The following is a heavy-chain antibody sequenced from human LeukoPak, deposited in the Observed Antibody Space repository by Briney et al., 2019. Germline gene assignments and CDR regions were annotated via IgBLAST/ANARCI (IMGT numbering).Heavy chain of an antibody. CDR1: GISLTRYY. D-gene: IGHD1-26*01. V-gene: IGHV3-53*01. Sequence: PGGSLTLSCAASGISLTRYYMSWVRQPPGKGLEWVSFISINTDTFYADSVRGRFTISRDSSENTLFLQMNSLRDEDSAVYYCAKTQSWDELFDSWGQGTLVTVSS. J-gene: IGHJ4*02. CDR2: ISINTDT. CDR3: AKTQSWDELFDS.